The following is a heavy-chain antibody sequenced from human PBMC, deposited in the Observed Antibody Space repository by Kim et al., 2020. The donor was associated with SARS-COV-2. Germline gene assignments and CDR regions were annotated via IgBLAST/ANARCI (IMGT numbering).Heavy chain of an antibody. V-gene: IGHV1-18*01. D-gene: IGHD6-19*01. CDR3: ARDWRVRSGDWGSSGWIPYLYYYYGMDV. CDR1: GYTFTSYG. CDR2: ISAYNGNT. Sequence: ASVKVSCKASGYTFTSYGISWVRQAPGQGLEWMGWISAYNGNTNYAQKLQGRVTMTTDTSTSTAYMELRSLRSDDTAVYYCARDWRVRSGDWGSSGWIPYLYYYYGMDVWGQGTTVTVSS. J-gene: IGHJ6*02.